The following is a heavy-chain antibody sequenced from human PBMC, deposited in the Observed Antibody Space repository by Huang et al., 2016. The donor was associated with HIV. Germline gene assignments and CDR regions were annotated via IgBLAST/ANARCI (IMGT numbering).Heavy chain of an antibody. D-gene: IGHD1-7*01. Sequence: VESGGRLVQPGGSIRLSCVGSTFRFGAYWMSWVRQSPGKGLVWVANIKQDESEKYYVDSVKGRFNISRDNAKKVLFLEMNNVRVEDTATYYCATKTAAMDIWGQGTTVTVS. V-gene: IGHV3-7*01. CDR1: TFRFGAYW. J-gene: IGHJ6*02. CDR3: ATKTAAMDI. CDR2: IKQDESEK.